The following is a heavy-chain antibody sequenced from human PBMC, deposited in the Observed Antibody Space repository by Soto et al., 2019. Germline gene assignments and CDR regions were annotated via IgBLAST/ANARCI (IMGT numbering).Heavy chain of an antibody. V-gene: IGHV3-33*01. D-gene: IGHD3-22*01. Sequence: QVQLVESGGGVVQPGRSLRLSCAASGFTFSSYGMHWVRQAPGKGLEWVAVIWYDGSNKHYADSVKGRFTISRDNSKNTLYLQMNSLRAEDTAVYYCARVSYDSSGYYYFDYWGQGTLVTVSS. CDR3: ARVSYDSSGYYYFDY. CDR1: GFTFSSYG. CDR2: IWYDGSNK. J-gene: IGHJ4*02.